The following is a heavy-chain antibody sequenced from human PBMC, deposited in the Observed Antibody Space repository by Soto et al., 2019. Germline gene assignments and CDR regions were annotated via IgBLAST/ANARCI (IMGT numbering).Heavy chain of an antibody. Sequence: SQTLSLTCAISGDSVSSNSAGWNWIRQSPSRGLEWLGRTYYRSKWYNDYAVSVKSRITINPDTSKNQFSLQLNSVTPEDTAVYYCASHSSGWYLGAFDIWGQGTMVTVSS. V-gene: IGHV6-1*01. CDR2: TYYRSKWYN. CDR3: ASHSSGWYLGAFDI. J-gene: IGHJ3*02. D-gene: IGHD6-19*01. CDR1: GDSVSSNSAG.